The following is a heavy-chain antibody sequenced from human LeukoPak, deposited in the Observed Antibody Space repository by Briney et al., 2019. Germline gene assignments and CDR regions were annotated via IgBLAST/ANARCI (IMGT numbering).Heavy chain of an antibody. CDR3: ARGTYILDY. V-gene: IGHV3-74*01. Sequence: GASLRLSCAASGFTFSSYWMDWVRQAPGKGLVWVSRISSDGSSTSYADSVKGRFTISRDNAKNTLYLQMNSLRAEDTAVYYCARGTYILDYWGQGTLVTVSS. CDR1: GFTFSSYW. J-gene: IGHJ4*02. CDR2: ISSDGSST. D-gene: IGHD1-14*01.